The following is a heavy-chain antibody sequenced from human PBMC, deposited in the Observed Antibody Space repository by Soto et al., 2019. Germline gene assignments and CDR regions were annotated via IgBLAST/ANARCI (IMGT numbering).Heavy chain of an antibody. Sequence: LRLSCAASGFTFSSDWMTWVRQAPGKGLEWVANIKEDGSEKYYVDSVKGRFTISRDNAEKSLYLQMNSLRAEDSAVYYCARGIQQLDSWGQGTTVTVSS. J-gene: IGHJ6*02. CDR3: ARGIQQLDS. D-gene: IGHD6-13*01. CDR1: GFTFSSDW. CDR2: IKEDGSEK. V-gene: IGHV3-7*03.